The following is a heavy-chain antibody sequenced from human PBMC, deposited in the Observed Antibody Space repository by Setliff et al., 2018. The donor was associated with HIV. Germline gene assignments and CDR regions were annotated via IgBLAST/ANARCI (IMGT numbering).Heavy chain of an antibody. V-gene: IGHV1-2*06. J-gene: IGHJ6*03. D-gene: IGHD6-19*01. CDR2: INPNSGGT. CDR1: GYTFTGYY. CDR3: ARDWVAGTSGYYYYYRDI. Sequence: ASVKVSCKASGYTFTGYYMHWVRQAPGQGLEWMGRINPNSGGTNYAQKFQGRVTMTRDTSNSTAYMGLGRLRSDGTAVYYWARDWVAGTSGYYYYYRDIWGKGTTVTVSS.